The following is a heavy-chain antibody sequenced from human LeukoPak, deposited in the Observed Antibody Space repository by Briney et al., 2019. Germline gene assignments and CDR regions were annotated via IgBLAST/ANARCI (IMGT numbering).Heavy chain of an antibody. Sequence: ASVKVSCKASGYTFTSYYMHWVRQAPGQGLEWMGIINPSGGSTSYAQKFQGRVTMTRDTSTSTVYMELSSLRSEDTAVYYCARDMGQEAAAGNGLLGYYYGMDVWGQGTTVTVSS. CDR3: ARDMGQEAAAGNGLLGYYYGMDV. CDR2: INPSGGST. D-gene: IGHD6-13*01. V-gene: IGHV1-46*01. CDR1: GYTFTSYY. J-gene: IGHJ6*02.